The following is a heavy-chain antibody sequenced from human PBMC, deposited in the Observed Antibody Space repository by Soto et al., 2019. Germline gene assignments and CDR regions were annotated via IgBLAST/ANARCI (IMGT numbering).Heavy chain of an antibody. J-gene: IGHJ4*02. CDR3: ARDPDTPLERVFDH. CDR1: GFAFNRYS. Sequence: PGGSLRISCAASGFAFNRYSMNWVRQAPGRGLEWLAYISETSRTIYYADSVKGRFTISRDSARNSVYLQMNSLRDEDAAVYFCARDPDTPLERVFDHWGQGTLVTVSS. CDR2: ISETSRTI. D-gene: IGHD1-1*01. V-gene: IGHV3-48*02.